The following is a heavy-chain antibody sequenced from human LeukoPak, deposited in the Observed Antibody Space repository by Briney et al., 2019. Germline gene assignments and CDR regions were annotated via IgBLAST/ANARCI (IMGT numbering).Heavy chain of an antibody. CDR1: GITVRNNY. Sequence: GGSLRLSCGASGITVRNNYMSWVRQAPGKGLEWVSIIYSAGHTYYADSVKGRFTISRDSSKDTLYLQMNSLRAEDTAVYYCARRLSSSWSHDYWGREPWSPSPQ. D-gene: IGHD6-13*01. J-gene: IGHJ4*02. CDR2: IYSAGHT. V-gene: IGHV3-66*01. CDR3: ARRLSSSWSHDY.